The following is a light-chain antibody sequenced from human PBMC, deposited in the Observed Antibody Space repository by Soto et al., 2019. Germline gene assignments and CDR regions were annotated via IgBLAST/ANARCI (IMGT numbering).Light chain of an antibody. J-gene: IGKJ2*01. CDR3: QQYNGYPHT. V-gene: IGKV1-5*03. CDR2: KAS. CDR1: QSISTW. Sequence: DIQMTQSPSTLSASVGDRVTITCRASQSISTWLAWYQQKPGKAPTLLIYKASSLRNGVPSRFSGSGSGTEFTLTIYSLQPDDFAIYYCQQYNGYPHTFGQGTKLEIK.